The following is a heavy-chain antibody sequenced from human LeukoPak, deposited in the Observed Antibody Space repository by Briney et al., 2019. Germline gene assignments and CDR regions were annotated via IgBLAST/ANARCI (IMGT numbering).Heavy chain of an antibody. V-gene: IGHV4-39*07. J-gene: IGHJ6*03. CDR3: ARGNYGSGSSSHYYYYMDV. CDR1: GGSISSSSYY. D-gene: IGHD3-10*01. CDR2: IYYSGST. Sequence: SETLSLTCTVSGGSISSSSYYWGWIRQPPGKGLEWIGSIYYSGSTYYNPSLKSRVTISVDTSKNQFSLKLSSVTAADTAVYYCARGNYGSGSSSHYYYYMDVWGKGTTVTVSS.